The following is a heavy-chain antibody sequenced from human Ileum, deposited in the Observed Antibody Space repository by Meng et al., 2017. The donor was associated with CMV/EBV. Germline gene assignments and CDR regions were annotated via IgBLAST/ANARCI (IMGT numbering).Heavy chain of an antibody. CDR1: GFAFSDYT. J-gene: IGHJ2*01. CDR3: ARRPLGFCSSMSCQPLWYFDL. CDR2: INQDASER. D-gene: IGHD2-2*01. Sequence: GESLKISCAASGFAFSDYTMNWVRQAPGKGLEWVANINQDASERYYVGSAKGRFTISRDNAKNSLYLQMNSLRAEDAAVYYCARRPLGFCSSMSCQPLWYFDLWGRDTLVTVSS. V-gene: IGHV3-7*01.